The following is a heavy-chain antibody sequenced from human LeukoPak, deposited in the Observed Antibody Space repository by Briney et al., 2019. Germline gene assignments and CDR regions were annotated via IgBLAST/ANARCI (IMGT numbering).Heavy chain of an antibody. CDR3: ARMVRGAYNWFDP. V-gene: IGHV1-8*01. Sequence: ASVTVSCKASGYTFTIYDINWVRQATGQGLEWTGWMNPNSGNTGYAQKFQGRVTMTRNTSISTAYMELSSLRSEDTAVYYCARMVRGAYNWFDPWGQGTLVTVSS. CDR1: GYTFTIYD. J-gene: IGHJ5*02. D-gene: IGHD3-10*01. CDR2: MNPNSGNT.